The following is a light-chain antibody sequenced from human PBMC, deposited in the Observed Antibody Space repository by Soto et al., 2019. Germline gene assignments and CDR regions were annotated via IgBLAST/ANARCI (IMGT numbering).Light chain of an antibody. Sequence: EIVLTQSPGTLSLSPGERATLFCRASQTADSRYLAWYQQKPGQAPGLLIYGTSNRATGIPDRFSGSVSGTDFTLTLSSLEPDDSAVYYCQQYDLSPPVYTFGQGTKLEI. CDR1: QTADSRY. J-gene: IGKJ2*01. CDR2: GTS. CDR3: QQYDLSPPVYT. V-gene: IGKV3-20*01.